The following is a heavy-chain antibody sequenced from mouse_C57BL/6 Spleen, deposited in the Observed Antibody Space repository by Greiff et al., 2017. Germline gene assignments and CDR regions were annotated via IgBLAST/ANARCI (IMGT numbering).Heavy chain of an antibody. J-gene: IGHJ3*01. Sequence: EVQVVESGPGLVKPSQSLSLTCSVTGYSITSGYYWNWIRQFPGNKLEWMGYISYDGSNNYNPSLKNRISITRDTSKNQFFLKLNSVTTEDTATYYCARGIYYDYDARTWFAYWGQGTLVTVSA. CDR2: ISYDGSN. CDR3: ARGIYYDYDARTWFAY. CDR1: GYSITSGYY. V-gene: IGHV3-6*01. D-gene: IGHD2-4*01.